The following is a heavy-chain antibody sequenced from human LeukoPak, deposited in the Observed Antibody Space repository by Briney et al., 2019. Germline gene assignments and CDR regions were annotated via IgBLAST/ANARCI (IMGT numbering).Heavy chain of an antibody. CDR2: IKQDGSEK. D-gene: IGHD3-10*01. J-gene: IGHJ6*03. Sequence: GGSLRLSCAASGFTFSSYWMSWVRQAPGKGLEWVANIKQDGSEKYYVDSVKGRFTISRDNAKNSLYLQMNSLRAEDTAVYYCARVSSKATVRGLITKKNYYYYYMDVWGKGTTVTISS. CDR1: GFTFSSYW. V-gene: IGHV3-7*01. CDR3: ARVSSKATVRGLITKKNYYYYYMDV.